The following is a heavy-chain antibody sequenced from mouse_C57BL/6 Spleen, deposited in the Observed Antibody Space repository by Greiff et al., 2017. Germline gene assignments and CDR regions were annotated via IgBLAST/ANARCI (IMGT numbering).Heavy chain of an antibody. D-gene: IGHD1-1*01. V-gene: IGHV6-6*01. CDR1: GFTFSDAW. CDR3: TRMNLLLFMDY. CDR2: IRNKANNHAT. Sequence: EVKLMDSGGGLVQPGGSMKLSCAASGFTFSDAWMDWVRQSPEKGLEWVAEIRNKANNHATYYAESVKGRFTISRDDSKSSVYLQMNSLRAEDTGIYYCTRMNLLLFMDYWGQGTSVTVSS. J-gene: IGHJ4*01.